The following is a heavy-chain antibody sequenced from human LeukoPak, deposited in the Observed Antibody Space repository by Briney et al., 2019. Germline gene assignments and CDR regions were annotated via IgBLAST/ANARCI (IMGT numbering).Heavy chain of an antibody. J-gene: IGHJ4*02. CDR1: GYTLTELS. Sequence: ASVKVSCKVSGYTLTELSMHWVRQAPGKGLEWMGGFDPEDGETIYAQKFQGRVTMTEDTSTDTAYMELSSLRSEETAVYYCATDWGAYYGSGSYTDYWGQGTLVTVSS. D-gene: IGHD3-10*01. CDR3: ATDWGAYYGSGSYTDY. V-gene: IGHV1-24*01. CDR2: FDPEDGET.